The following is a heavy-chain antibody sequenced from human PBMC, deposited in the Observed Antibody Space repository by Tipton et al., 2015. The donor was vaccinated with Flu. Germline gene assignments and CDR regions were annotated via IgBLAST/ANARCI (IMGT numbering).Heavy chain of an antibody. CDR1: GGSISSSSYY. D-gene: IGHD3-22*01. V-gene: IGHV4-39*07. J-gene: IGHJ4*02. CDR3: ARAGSYYDSPTLFDY. CDR2: IYYSGST. Sequence: LRLSCTVSGGSISSSSYYWGWIRQPPGKGLEWIGSIYYSGSTYYNPSLKSRVTISVDTSKNQFSLKLSSVIAADTAVYYCARAGSYYDSPTLFDYWGQGTLVTVSS.